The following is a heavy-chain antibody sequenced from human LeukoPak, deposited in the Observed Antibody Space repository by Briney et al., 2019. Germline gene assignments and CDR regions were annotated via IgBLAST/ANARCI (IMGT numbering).Heavy chain of an antibody. V-gene: IGHV1-69*13. CDR1: GGTFTSYA. Sequence: SVKVSCKASGGTFTSYAISWVRQAPGQGLEWMGGIIPIFGTANYAQKFQGRVTITADESTSTAYMELSSLRSEDTAVYYCASPTGGSGNSVRFDYWGQGTLVTVSS. J-gene: IGHJ4*02. D-gene: IGHD4-23*01. CDR3: ASPTGGSGNSVRFDY. CDR2: IIPIFGTA.